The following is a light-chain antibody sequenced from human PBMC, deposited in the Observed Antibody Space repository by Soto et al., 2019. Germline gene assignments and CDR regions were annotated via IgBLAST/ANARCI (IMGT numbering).Light chain of an antibody. Sequence: EIVMTQSPATLSVAPGERATLSCRASQTVGSNLAWYQQKPGQAPRLLIHGASTRATGIPARFSGSGSGTEFTLTISSLQSEDFAIYYCHQYNNWPPDTFGQGTKLEIK. CDR2: GAS. V-gene: IGKV3-15*01. J-gene: IGKJ2*01. CDR1: QTVGSN. CDR3: HQYNNWPPDT.